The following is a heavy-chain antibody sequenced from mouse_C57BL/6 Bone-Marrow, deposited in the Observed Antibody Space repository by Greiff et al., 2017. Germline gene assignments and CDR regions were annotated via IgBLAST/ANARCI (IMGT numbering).Heavy chain of an antibody. D-gene: IGHD2-4*01. CDR1: GYTFTSYW. Sequence: EVQLQQSGTVLARPGASVKMSCKTSGYTFTSYWMHWVKQRPGQGLEWIGAIYPGNSDTSYNQKFKGKAKLTAVTSASTAYMELSSLTNEDSAVYYCTKGVYYDPLRAYWGQGTLVTVSA. CDR3: TKGVYYDPLRAY. V-gene: IGHV1-5*01. J-gene: IGHJ3*01. CDR2: IYPGNSDT.